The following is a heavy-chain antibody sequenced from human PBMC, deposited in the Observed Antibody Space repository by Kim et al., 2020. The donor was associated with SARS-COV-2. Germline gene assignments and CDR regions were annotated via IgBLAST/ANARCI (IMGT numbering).Heavy chain of an antibody. Sequence: GGSLRLSCAASGFTFSSYGMHWVRQAPGKGLEWVAVIWYDGSNKYYADSVKGRFTISRDNSKNTLYLQMNSLRAEDTAVYYCARGGTVVTLPPFQHWGQGTLVTVSS. J-gene: IGHJ1*01. D-gene: IGHD2-15*01. CDR3: ARGGTVVTLPPFQH. CDR2: IWYDGSNK. V-gene: IGHV3-33*01. CDR1: GFTFSSYG.